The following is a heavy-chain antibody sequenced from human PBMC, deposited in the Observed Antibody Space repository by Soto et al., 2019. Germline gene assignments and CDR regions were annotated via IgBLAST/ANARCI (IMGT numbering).Heavy chain of an antibody. CDR2: IYYSGST. J-gene: IGHJ4*02. D-gene: IGHD4-4*01. CDR1: GGSISSGGYY. V-gene: IGHV4-31*03. Sequence: QVQLQESGPGLVKPSQTLSLTCTVSGGSISSGGYYWSWIRQHPGKGLEWIGYIYYSGSTYYNPSLKSRVTISVDTSKNQFSLKLSSVTAADTAVYYCARDKVGYSNYEGAVYWGQGTLVTVSS. CDR3: ARDKVGYSNYEGAVY.